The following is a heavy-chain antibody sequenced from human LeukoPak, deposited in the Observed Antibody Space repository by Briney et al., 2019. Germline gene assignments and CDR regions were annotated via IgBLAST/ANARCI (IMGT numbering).Heavy chain of an antibody. Sequence: PSETLSLTCAVYGESFSGYYWGWLRQPPGKGLEWIGSIYYSGSTYYNPSLKSRVTISVDTSKNQFSLKLSSVTAADTAVYYCARQGTSSSRRPYYFDYWGQGTLVTVSS. CDR3: ARQGTSSSRRPYYFDY. V-gene: IGHV4-39*01. J-gene: IGHJ4*02. CDR2: IYYSGST. D-gene: IGHD6-13*01. CDR1: GESFSGYY.